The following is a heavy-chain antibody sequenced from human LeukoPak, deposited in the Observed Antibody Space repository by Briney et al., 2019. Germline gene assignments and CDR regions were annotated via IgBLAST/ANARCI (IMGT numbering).Heavy chain of an antibody. Sequence: ASVKVSCKASGYTFTSYYMHWVRQAPGQGLEWMGIINPRGGSTSYAQKFQGRVTMTRDMSTSTVYMELSSLRSEDTAVYYCAREGNRGYSYGTLDYWGQGTLVTVSS. CDR1: GYTFTSYY. CDR2: INPRGGST. CDR3: AREGNRGYSYGTLDY. D-gene: IGHD5-18*01. V-gene: IGHV1-46*01. J-gene: IGHJ4*02.